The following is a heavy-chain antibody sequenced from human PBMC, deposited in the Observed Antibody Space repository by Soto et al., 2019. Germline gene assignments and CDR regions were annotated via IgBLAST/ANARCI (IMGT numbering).Heavy chain of an antibody. V-gene: IGHV1-18*01. CDR3: ARDESTTQPGGYGMDV. CDR2: ISAYNGNT. J-gene: IGHJ6*02. Sequence: QVQLVQSGAEVKKPGASVKVSCKASGYTFTSYGISWVRQAPGQGLEWMGWISAYNGNTNYAQKLQGRVTMTTDTSTRTAYLELRSLRSDDTAVYYCARDESTTQPGGYGMDVWGQGTTVTVSS. D-gene: IGHD4-4*01. CDR1: GYTFTSYG.